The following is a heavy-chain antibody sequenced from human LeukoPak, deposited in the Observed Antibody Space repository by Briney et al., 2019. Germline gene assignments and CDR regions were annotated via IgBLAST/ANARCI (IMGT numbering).Heavy chain of an antibody. Sequence: GASLQISGEGSGYIFTSYWIGGGRELPGKGLEWMGIIYPGDSDTRDSPSFQGHVTISADKSISTAYLQWSSLKASDTAMYYCARSEELSLYYFDYWGQGTLVTVSS. CDR2: IYPGDSDT. V-gene: IGHV5-51*01. J-gene: IGHJ4*02. CDR3: ARSEELSLYYFDY. CDR1: GYIFTSYW. D-gene: IGHD3-16*02.